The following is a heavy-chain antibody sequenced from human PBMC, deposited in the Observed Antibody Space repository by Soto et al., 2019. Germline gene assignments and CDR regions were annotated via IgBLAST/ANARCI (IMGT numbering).Heavy chain of an antibody. CDR1: GYTFTNYG. V-gene: IGHV1-18*01. D-gene: IGHD3-10*01. CDR3: ARGVGSGSYYNRYDWFDP. CDR2: INVYNGNT. Sequence: QVQLVQSGGEVKKPGASVKVSCKASGYTFTNYGISWVRQAPGQGLEWMGWINVYNGNTKYAQKVQGRVTMTTDTSTSTAYVGLRSLRSDDTAVYYCARGVGSGSYYNRYDWFDPWGQGTLVTVSS. J-gene: IGHJ5*02.